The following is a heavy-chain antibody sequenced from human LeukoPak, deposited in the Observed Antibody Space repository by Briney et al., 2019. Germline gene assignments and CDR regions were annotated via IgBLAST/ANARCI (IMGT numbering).Heavy chain of an antibody. CDR2: VKEDGSEK. Sequence: GGSLRLPCAASGFSFSSYWMSWVRQAPGKGLEWVANVKEDGSEKYYVDSVKGRFTISRDNAKNTLYLQMNSLRAEDTAVYYCARRGVPAATSFYFDYWGQGTLVTVSS. D-gene: IGHD2-2*01. CDR3: ARRGVPAATSFYFDY. J-gene: IGHJ4*02. CDR1: GFSFSSYW. V-gene: IGHV3-7*01.